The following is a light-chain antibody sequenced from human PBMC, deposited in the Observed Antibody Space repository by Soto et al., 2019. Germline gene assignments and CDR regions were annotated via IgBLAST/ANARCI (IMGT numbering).Light chain of an antibody. CDR2: EVS. Sequence: QSVLTQPASVSGSPGQSIAISCTGTSSDVVTYKYVSWYQQHPGKAPKLMIYEVSIRPSGVSDRFSGSKSGKTASLTISGLRPEDEAYYYCCSYAGSTTRVVFGGGTKLTVL. CDR1: SSDVVTYKY. CDR3: CSYAGSTTRVV. J-gene: IGLJ2*01. V-gene: IGLV2-14*01.